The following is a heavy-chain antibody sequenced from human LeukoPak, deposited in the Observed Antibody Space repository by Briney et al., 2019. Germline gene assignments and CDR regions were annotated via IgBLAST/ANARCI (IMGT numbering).Heavy chain of an antibody. J-gene: IGHJ4*02. Sequence: ASVKVSCKASGYTFTSYSVHWVRQAPGQRLEWMGWVNGGSGNTKYSQKFQGRVTITRDTSASTAYMELRSLRSEDTAVYFCVRHERDFDYWGQGTQVTVSS. CDR2: VNGGSGNT. CDR3: VRHERDFDY. V-gene: IGHV1-3*01. CDR1: GYTFTSYS. D-gene: IGHD1-1*01.